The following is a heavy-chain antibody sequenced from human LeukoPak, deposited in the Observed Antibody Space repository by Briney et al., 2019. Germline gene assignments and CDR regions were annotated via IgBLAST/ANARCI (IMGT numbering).Heavy chain of an antibody. Sequence: ASVKVSCKASGYTFTGYYIHWVRQAPGQGLEWMAWINPNSGGANYAQKFQGSVTITRDTSISTVYMELSRLRSDDTAVYYCARDYDFWSGHDYSDYWGQGTLVTVSS. V-gene: IGHV1-2*02. CDR1: GYTFTGYY. J-gene: IGHJ4*02. CDR2: INPNSGGA. D-gene: IGHD3-3*01. CDR3: ARDYDFWSGHDYSDY.